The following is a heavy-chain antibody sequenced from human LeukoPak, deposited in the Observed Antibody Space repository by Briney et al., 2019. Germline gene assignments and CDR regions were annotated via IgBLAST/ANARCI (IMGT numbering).Heavy chain of an antibody. CDR1: GYSFTSYG. Sequence: GASVKVSCKASGYSFTSYGINWVRQAPGQGLGWMGWISTYNGNTNYAQRLQGRVTMTTGTSTSTAYMELRSLTADDTAVYYCARVPCGGPFDYWGQGTLVTVSS. CDR3: ARVPCGGPFDY. J-gene: IGHJ4*02. CDR2: ISTYNGNT. V-gene: IGHV1-18*01. D-gene: IGHD2-21*01.